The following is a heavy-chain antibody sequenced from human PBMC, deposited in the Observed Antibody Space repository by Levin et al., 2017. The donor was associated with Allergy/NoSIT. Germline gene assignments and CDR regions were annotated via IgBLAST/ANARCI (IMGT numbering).Heavy chain of an antibody. V-gene: IGHV3-30*18. Sequence: GGSLRLSCVASGFDFREYAMHWVRQAPGKGLEWMTSTSFDGSKTFYADSVKGRFTISRDNYRNTLYLDMNSLRPEDTGVYYCAKRLEDGSRRGPGVYWGQGTLVTVSP. CDR2: TSFDGSKT. CDR3: AKRLEDGSRRGPGVY. D-gene: IGHD6-19*01. CDR1: GFDFREYA. J-gene: IGHJ4*01.